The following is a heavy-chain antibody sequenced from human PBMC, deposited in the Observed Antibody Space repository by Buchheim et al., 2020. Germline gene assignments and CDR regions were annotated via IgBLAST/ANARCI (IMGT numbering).Heavy chain of an antibody. CDR2: ISGSGSNT. V-gene: IGHV3-23*01. CDR3: AKDGCGGGNCYRDFDY. CDR1: GFTFSSYV. J-gene: IGHJ4*02. Sequence: EVQLLESGGGLIQPGGSLRLSCAASGFTFSSYVMSWVRQAPGKGLEWVSSISGSGSNTYYADSVKGRFTVPRDNSQNTLYLQMNSLRAEDTAVYYCAKDGCGGGNCYRDFDYWGQGTL. D-gene: IGHD2-15*01.